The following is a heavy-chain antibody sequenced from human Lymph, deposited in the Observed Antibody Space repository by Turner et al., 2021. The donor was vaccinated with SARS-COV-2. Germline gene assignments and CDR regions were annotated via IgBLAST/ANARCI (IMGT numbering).Heavy chain of an antibody. CDR1: GFTFSSYA. Sequence: QLQLVESGGGVVQPGRSRSASCAAAGFTFSSYAMHWVRQAPGKGLEWVALISYDGSNKYYADSVKGRFTISRDNSKNTLYLQMNSLRAEDTAVYYCARDVGAALDYWGQGTLVTVSS. J-gene: IGHJ4*02. D-gene: IGHD1-26*01. V-gene: IGHV3-30-3*01. CDR2: ISYDGSNK. CDR3: ARDVGAALDY.